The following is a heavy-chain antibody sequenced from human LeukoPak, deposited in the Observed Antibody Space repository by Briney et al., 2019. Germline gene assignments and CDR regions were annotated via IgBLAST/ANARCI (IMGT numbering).Heavy chain of an antibody. V-gene: IGHV3-53*05. J-gene: IGHJ4*02. CDR3: VRESGGYYGGAFDY. CDR1: EFSVGSNY. D-gene: IGHD3-22*01. Sequence: PGGSLRLSCAASEFSVGSNYMTWVRQAPGKGPEWVSLIYSGGSTYYADSVKGRFTISRDNSKNTLYLQMNSLRSDDTAVYYCVRESGGYYGGAFDYWGQGTLVTVSS. CDR2: IYSGGST.